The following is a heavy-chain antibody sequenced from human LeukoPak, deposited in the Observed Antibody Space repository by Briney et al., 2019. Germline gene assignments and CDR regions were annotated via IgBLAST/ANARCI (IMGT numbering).Heavy chain of an antibody. V-gene: IGHV3-30*18. CDR3: AKDRGYSYGQNRYGMDV. CDR2: ISYDGSNK. J-gene: IGHJ6*02. CDR1: GFTFSSYG. Sequence: GGSLRLSCAAAGFTFSSYGMHWVRQAPGKGLEWVAVISYDGSNKYYADYVKGRFTISRDNSKNTLYLQMNSLRAEDTAVYYCAKDRGYSYGQNRYGMDVWGQGTTATVSS. D-gene: IGHD5-18*01.